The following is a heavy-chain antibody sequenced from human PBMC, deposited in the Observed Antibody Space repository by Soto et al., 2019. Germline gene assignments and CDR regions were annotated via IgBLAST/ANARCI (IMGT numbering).Heavy chain of an antibody. Sequence: SVKVSCKASGGTFSSYAISWVRQAPGQGLEWMGWIIPSFGTANYAQKFQGRVTITADESTSTAYMELSSLRSEDTAVYYCARNMVREVITYFDYWGQGTLVTVSS. D-gene: IGHD3-10*01. V-gene: IGHV1-69*13. J-gene: IGHJ4*02. CDR1: GGTFSSYA. CDR3: ARNMVREVITYFDY. CDR2: IIPSFGTA.